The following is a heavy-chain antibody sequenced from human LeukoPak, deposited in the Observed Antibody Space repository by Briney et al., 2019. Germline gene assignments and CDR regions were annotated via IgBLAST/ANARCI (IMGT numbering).Heavy chain of an antibody. CDR2: IDVSTGGS. CDR1: GFTLSSYA. J-gene: IGHJ4*02. CDR3: AKVNYYQPYF. V-gene: IGHV3-23*01. D-gene: IGHD2-2*01. Sequence: GGSLRLSCAASGFTLSSYAMSWVRQAPGKGLEWVSTIDVSTGGSYYADSVKGRFTISRDTFQNTLYLQLNSLRVDDTAVYYCAKVNYYQPYFWGQGTLVTVSS.